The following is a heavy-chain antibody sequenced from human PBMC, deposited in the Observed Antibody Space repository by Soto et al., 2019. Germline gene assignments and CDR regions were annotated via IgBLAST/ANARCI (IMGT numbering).Heavy chain of an antibody. V-gene: IGHV4-59*01. CDR3: VRDVHPLGWFDP. CDR1: GGSIGTYY. J-gene: IGHJ5*02. CDR2: IYYLGRT. Sequence: QVQLQESGPGLVKPSETLSLTCTLSGGSIGTYYWNWIRQPPGKGLEWIGYIYYLGRTNYNPSLRSRVTTSIDTSKNQFSLRLSSVTAADTAVYYCVRDVHPLGWFDPWGQGTLVTVSS. D-gene: IGHD3-10*01.